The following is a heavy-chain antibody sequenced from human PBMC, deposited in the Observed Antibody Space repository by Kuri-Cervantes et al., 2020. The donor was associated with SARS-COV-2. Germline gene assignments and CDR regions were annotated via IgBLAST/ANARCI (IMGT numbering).Heavy chain of an antibody. J-gene: IGHJ6*03. CDR1: GFTFSSYW. CDR3: AKVPGYGNYGYYYFYMDV. CDR2: IKQDGSEK. Sequence: GGSLRLSCAASGFTFSSYWMSWVRQAPGKGLEWVANIKQDGSEKYYVDSVKGRFTISRDNAKNPLYLQMNSLRAEDTAVYYCAKVPGYGNYGYYYFYMDVWGKGTSVTVSS. V-gene: IGHV3-7*01. D-gene: IGHD4-11*01.